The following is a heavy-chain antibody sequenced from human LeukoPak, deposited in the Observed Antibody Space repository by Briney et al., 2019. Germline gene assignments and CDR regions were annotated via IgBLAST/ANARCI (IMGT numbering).Heavy chain of an antibody. Sequence: ASVKVSCKASGYTFTSYGINWVRQATGQGLEWMGWMNPNSGNTGYAQKFQGRVTMTRNTSISTAYMELSSLRSEDTAVYYCARGRRISSGYSYWGQGTLVTVSS. CDR1: GYTFTSYG. CDR3: ARGRRISSGYSY. J-gene: IGHJ4*02. V-gene: IGHV1-8*01. CDR2: MNPNSGNT. D-gene: IGHD3-22*01.